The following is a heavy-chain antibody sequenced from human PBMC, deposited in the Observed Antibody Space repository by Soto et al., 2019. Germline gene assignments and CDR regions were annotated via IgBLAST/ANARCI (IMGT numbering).Heavy chain of an antibody. CDR2: IRSKANSYAT. D-gene: IGHD6-19*01. CDR3: TSRVSSGGGWFDP. CDR1: GFTFSGSA. V-gene: IGHV3-73*02. J-gene: IGHJ5*02. Sequence: EVQLVESGGGLVQPGGSLKLSCAASGFTFSGSAMHWVRQASGKGLEWVGRIRSKANSYATAYAASVKGRFTISRDDSKNTAYLQMNSLKTEDTAVYYCTSRVSSGGGWFDPWGQGTLVTVSS.